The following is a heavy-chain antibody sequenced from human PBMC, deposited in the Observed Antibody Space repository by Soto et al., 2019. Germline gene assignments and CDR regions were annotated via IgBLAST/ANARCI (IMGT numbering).Heavy chain of an antibody. J-gene: IGHJ6*02. V-gene: IGHV4-31*03. CDR1: GGSISSGGYY. Sequence: SETLSLTCTVSGGSISSGGYYWSWIRQHPGKGLEWIGYIYYSGSTYYNSSLKSRVTISVDTSKNQFSLKLSSVTAADTAVYYCATTTVTAEVSYYYYGMDVWGQGTTVTVSS. D-gene: IGHD4-17*01. CDR2: IYYSGST. CDR3: ATTTVTAEVSYYYYGMDV.